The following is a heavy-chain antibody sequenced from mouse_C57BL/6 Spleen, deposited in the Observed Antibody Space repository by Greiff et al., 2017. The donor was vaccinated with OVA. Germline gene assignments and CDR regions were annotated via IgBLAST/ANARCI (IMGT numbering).Heavy chain of an antibody. Sequence: VQLQQPGAELVRPGSSVKLSCKASGYTFTSYWMAWVKQRPGQGLEWIGNIYPSDSATHYNQKFKDKATLTVDKSSSTAYMQLSSLTSEDSAVYYCARSLYYGSSNYAMDYWGQGTSVTVSS. CDR1: GYTFTSYW. CDR2: IYPSDSAT. V-gene: IGHV1-61*01. J-gene: IGHJ4*01. D-gene: IGHD1-1*01. CDR3: ARSLYYGSSNYAMDY.